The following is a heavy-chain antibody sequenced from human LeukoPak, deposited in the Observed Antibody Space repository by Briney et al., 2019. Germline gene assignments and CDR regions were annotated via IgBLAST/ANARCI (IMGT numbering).Heavy chain of an antibody. V-gene: IGHV3-23*01. CDR1: GFRFSDFT. CDR3: GKEGGA. J-gene: IGHJ5*02. CDR2: IGGRGGST. D-gene: IGHD3-16*01. Sequence: GGSLRLSCAASGFRFSDFTMTWVRQAPGKGPGWVSAIGGRGGSTYYADSLGGRFTIPRDNSKDMVYLQMNSLKVEDTATYYCGKEGGAWGQGTKVTVSS.